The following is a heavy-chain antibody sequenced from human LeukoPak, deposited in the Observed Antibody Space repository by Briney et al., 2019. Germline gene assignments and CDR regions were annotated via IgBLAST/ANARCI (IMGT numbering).Heavy chain of an antibody. D-gene: IGHD3-22*01. CDR1: GFTVSSNY. Sequence: GGSLRLSCAASGFTVSSNYMSWVRQAPGKGLDWVSYISSSGSTIYYADSVKGRFTISRDNAKNSLYLQMNSLRAEDTAVYYCARHVVAVGFDYWGQGTLVTVSS. CDR2: ISSSGSTI. CDR3: ARHVVAVGFDY. V-gene: IGHV3-11*04. J-gene: IGHJ4*02.